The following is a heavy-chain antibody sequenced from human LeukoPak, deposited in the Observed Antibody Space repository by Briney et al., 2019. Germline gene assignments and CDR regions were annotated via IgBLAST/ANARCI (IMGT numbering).Heavy chain of an antibody. CDR2: IYYSGST. D-gene: IGHD6-19*01. Sequence: SETLSLTCTVSGGSISSSSYYWGWIRQPPGKGLEWFGSIYYSGSTYYNPSLKSRVTISVDTSKNQFSLKLSSVTAADTAVYYCARRSSSGLNFDYWGQGTLVTVSS. CDR1: GGSISSSSYY. CDR3: ARRSSSGLNFDY. J-gene: IGHJ4*02. V-gene: IGHV4-39*07.